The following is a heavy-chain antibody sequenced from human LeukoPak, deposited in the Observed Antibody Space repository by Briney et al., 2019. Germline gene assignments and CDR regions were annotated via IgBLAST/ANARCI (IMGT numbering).Heavy chain of an antibody. D-gene: IGHD5-18*01. Sequence: ASVKVSCKASGYTFSDYYLHWVRQATGQGLEWMGWMNPNSGNTGYAQKFQGRVTITRNTSISTAYMELSSLRSEDTAVYYCARVDTAMEYYMDVWGKGTTVTVSS. CDR2: MNPNSGNT. V-gene: IGHV1-8*03. J-gene: IGHJ6*03. CDR3: ARVDTAMEYYMDV. CDR1: GYTFSDYY.